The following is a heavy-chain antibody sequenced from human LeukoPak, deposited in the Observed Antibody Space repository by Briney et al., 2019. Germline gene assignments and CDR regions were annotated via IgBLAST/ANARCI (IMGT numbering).Heavy chain of an antibody. CDR3: AKGSSGWYHNWFDP. V-gene: IGHV3-23*01. J-gene: IGHJ5*02. CDR2: ITHNGGAT. CDR1: GFSFTNYG. D-gene: IGHD6-19*01. Sequence: PGGSLRLSCAASGFSFTNYGMAWVRQAPGKGLEWVSAITHNGGATYYADSVRGRFTISRDNAKNSLYLQMNSLRAEDTALYYCAKGSSGWYHNWFDPWGQGTLVTVSS.